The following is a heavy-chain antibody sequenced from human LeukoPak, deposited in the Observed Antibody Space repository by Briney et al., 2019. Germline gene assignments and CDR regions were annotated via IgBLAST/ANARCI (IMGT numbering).Heavy chain of an antibody. Sequence: SETLSLTCTVSGGSISSYYWSWIRQTRGKGREWIGYIYYIGNTNYSPSLKSRVTISVHTSKNQFSLKLSSVTAADSAVYYCARESSSIFYFDYWGQGTLVTVSS. CDR3: ARESSSIFYFDY. CDR2: IYYIGNT. D-gene: IGHD3-3*02. CDR1: GGSISSYY. J-gene: IGHJ4*02. V-gene: IGHV4-59*01.